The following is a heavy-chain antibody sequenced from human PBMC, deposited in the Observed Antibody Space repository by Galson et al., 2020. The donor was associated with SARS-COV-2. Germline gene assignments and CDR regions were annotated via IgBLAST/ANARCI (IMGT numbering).Heavy chain of an antibody. D-gene: IGHD7-27*01. J-gene: IGHJ4*02. CDR1: GFHVHKTH. V-gene: IGHV3-53*05. CDR3: LREAPGAQSDD. Sequence: GESPLIHCAAPGFHVHKTHMDWARQAPEKGPGRVTLIFVEGRKFYQDPVKDRFIISRDISKNTLYPQMNSRSREDTAVYYCLREAPGAQSDDWGQGTLVTVSS. CDR2: IFVEGRK.